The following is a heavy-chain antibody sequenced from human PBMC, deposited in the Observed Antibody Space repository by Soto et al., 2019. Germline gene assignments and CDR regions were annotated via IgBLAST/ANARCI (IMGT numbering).Heavy chain of an antibody. CDR2: ISWNSGSI. D-gene: IGHD4-17*01. CDR3: AKGAGYGDYVVDY. CDR1: GFTFDDYA. V-gene: IGHV3-9*01. Sequence: EVQLVESGGGLVQPGRSLRLSCAASGFTFDDYAMHWVRQAPGKGLEWVSGISWNSGSIGYADSVKGRFTISRDNAKNSLYLQMNSPRAEDTALYYCAKGAGYGDYVVDYWGQGTLVTVSS. J-gene: IGHJ4*02.